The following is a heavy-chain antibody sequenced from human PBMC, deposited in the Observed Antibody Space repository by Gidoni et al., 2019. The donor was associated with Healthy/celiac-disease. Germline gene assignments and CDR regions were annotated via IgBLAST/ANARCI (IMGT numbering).Heavy chain of an antibody. D-gene: IGHD4-17*01. J-gene: IGHJ3*02. CDR2: IYPGDSDT. CDR1: GYSFTSYW. V-gene: IGHV5-51*01. Sequence: EVQLVQSGAEVKKPGESLKISCKGSGYSFTSYWIGWVRQMPGKGLEWMGIIYPGDSDTRYSPSFQGQVTISADKSISTAYLQWSSLKASDTAMYYCARPPETTVTTWAFDIWGQGTMVTVSS. CDR3: ARPPETTVTTWAFDI.